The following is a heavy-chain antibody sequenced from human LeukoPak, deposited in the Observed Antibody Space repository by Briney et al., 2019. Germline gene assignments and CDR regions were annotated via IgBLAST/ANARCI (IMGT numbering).Heavy chain of an antibody. D-gene: IGHD6-13*01. CDR2: ISSSSHYI. CDR3: ARAYSSSVYYFDY. CDR1: GFIFSSYN. V-gene: IGHV3-21*01. J-gene: IGHJ4*02. Sequence: GGSLRLSCAASGFIFSSYNMSWVRQAPGKGLEWVSSISSSSHYIYYADSVRGRFTISRDNAKNSLYLQMNSLRAEDTAVYYCARAYSSSVYYFDYWGQGTLVTVSS.